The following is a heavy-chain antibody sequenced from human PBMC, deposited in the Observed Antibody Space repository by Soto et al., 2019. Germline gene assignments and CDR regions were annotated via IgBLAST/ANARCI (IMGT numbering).Heavy chain of an antibody. V-gene: IGHV1-8*01. D-gene: IGHD3-3*01. J-gene: IGHJ6*03. Sequence: SVKLYCKASGYTFTSYDINWVRQDTGQGLEWMGWMNPNSGNTGYAQKFQGRVTMTRTTSISPAYMELSSLRSEDTAVYYCARFSGAVELLSYYYYLDVLGKGTTVTVSS. CDR2: MNPNSGNT. CDR3: ARFSGAVELLSYYYYLDV. CDR1: GYTFTSYD.